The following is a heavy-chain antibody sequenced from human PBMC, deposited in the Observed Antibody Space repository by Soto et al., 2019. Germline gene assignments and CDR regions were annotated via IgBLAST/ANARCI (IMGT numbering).Heavy chain of an antibody. V-gene: IGHV3-30*18. CDR2: ISFDGSNK. J-gene: IGHJ4*02. D-gene: IGHD4-17*01. CDR1: GFTFSSDG. Sequence: QVQLVESGGGVVQPGRSLRLSCAASGFTFSSDGMHWVRQAPGKGLEWVAVISFDGSNKFYADFVKGRFTISRDNSKNTLYLQMNRLRAEDTAVYYCAKDPFGAYGDYGREGVYWGQGTLVTVSS. CDR3: AKDPFGAYGDYGREGVY.